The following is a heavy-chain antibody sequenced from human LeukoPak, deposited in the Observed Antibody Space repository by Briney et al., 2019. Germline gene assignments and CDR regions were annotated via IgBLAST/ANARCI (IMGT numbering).Heavy chain of an antibody. CDR1: GFTFSSYS. D-gene: IGHD2-2*01. CDR2: IKQDESEK. J-gene: IGHJ4*02. V-gene: IGHV3-7*01. Sequence: GGSMRLSCAASGFTFSSYSMNWVRQAPGKWLEWVANIKQDESEKYYADSVKGRFTISRDNAKSSLYLQMNSLRAEDTAVYYCARALDSSSSRYQAFEEWGQGTLVTVSS. CDR3: ARALDSSSSRYQAFEE.